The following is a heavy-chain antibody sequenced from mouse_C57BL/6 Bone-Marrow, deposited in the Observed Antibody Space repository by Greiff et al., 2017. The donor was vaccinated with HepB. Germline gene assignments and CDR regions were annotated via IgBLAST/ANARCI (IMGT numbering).Heavy chain of an antibody. V-gene: IGHV1-47*01. Sequence: VQLQQSGAELVKPGASVKMSCKASGYTFTTYPIEWMKQNPGKSLEWIGNFHPYNDDTKYNEKFKGKATLTVEKSSSTVYLELSRLTSDDSAVYYCARRNYGSSYSYYFDYWGQGTTLTVSS. J-gene: IGHJ2*01. D-gene: IGHD1-1*01. CDR2: FHPYNDDT. CDR3: ARRNYGSSYSYYFDY. CDR1: GYTFTTYP.